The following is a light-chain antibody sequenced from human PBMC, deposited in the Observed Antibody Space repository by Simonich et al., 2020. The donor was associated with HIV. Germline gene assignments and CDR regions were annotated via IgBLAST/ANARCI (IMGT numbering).Light chain of an antibody. J-gene: IGLJ2*01. CDR2: DVN. CDR1: SRNVGGYNY. Sequence: SALTQPASVSRAPRQSITISCTGTSRNVGGYNYVSWYQQHPGKAPKLIIYDVNNRPSGVSNRFSGSKSGNTASLTISGLQAEDVADFYCSSYTSSSTVVFGGGTKLTVL. CDR3: SSYTSSSTVV. V-gene: IGLV2-14*03.